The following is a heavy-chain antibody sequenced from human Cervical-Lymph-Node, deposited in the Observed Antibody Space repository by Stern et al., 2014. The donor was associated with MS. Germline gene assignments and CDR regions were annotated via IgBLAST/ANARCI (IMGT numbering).Heavy chain of an antibody. J-gene: IGHJ4*02. V-gene: IGHV3-11*01. CDR1: GFTFSDYY. D-gene: IGHD1-26*01. CDR3: ARERSGTYWDY. Sequence: QVQLVESGGALVTPGGSLRLSCAASGFTFSDYYMSWIRQAPGKGLDWMSYLSSRGRTINYADSVKGRFTISRDNAQDSLYLQMNSLRAEDTAVYYCARERSGTYWDYWGQGTLVTVSS. CDR2: LSSRGRTI.